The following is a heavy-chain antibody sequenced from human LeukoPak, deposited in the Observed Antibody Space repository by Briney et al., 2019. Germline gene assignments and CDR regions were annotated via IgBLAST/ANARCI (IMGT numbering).Heavy chain of an antibody. V-gene: IGHV5-51*01. CDR2: IYPGDSDT. CDR3: ARSLRYFDWLLPDGDAFDI. Sequence: GESLKISCKGSGYSFTSYWIGWVRQMPGKGLEWMGIIYPGDSDTRYSPSFQGQVTISADKSISTAYLQWSSLKASGTAMYYCARSLRYFDWLLPDGDAFDIWGQGTMVTVSS. CDR1: GYSFTSYW. D-gene: IGHD3-9*01. J-gene: IGHJ3*02.